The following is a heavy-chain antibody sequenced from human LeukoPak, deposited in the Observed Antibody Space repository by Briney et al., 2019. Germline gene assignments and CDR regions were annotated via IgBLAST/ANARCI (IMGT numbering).Heavy chain of an antibody. V-gene: IGHV4-39*01. CDR1: GGSISSSNYY. CDR2: IYYSGST. D-gene: IGHD2-15*01. J-gene: IGHJ4*02. CDR3: ARQDRGSLPTYFNY. Sequence: SETLSLTWTVSGGSISSSNYYWGWIRLPPGKGLEWIGSIYYSGSTYYNPSLKSRVTISVDTSKNQFSLKLSSVSAADTALYSCARQDRGSLPTYFNYWGQGTLVTVSS.